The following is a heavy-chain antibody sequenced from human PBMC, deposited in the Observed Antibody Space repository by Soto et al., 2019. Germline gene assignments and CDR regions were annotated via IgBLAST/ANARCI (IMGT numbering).Heavy chain of an antibody. D-gene: IGHD3-10*01. Sequence: SETLSLTCTVSGGSISSGGYYWSWIRQHPGKGLEWIGYIYYSGSTSYNPSLKSRVTISVDTSKNQFSLKLSSVTAADTAVYYCARDSHFYGSGSYLGIDYWGQGTLVTVSS. CDR2: IYYSGST. J-gene: IGHJ4*02. CDR1: GGSISSGGYY. V-gene: IGHV4-31*03. CDR3: ARDSHFYGSGSYLGIDY.